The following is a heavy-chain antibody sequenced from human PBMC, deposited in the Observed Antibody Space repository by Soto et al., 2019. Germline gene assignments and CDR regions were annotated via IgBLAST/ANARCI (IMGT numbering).Heavy chain of an antibody. CDR2: IDWDDDY. J-gene: IGHJ4*02. V-gene: IGHV2-70*11. CDR3: ARVLRYFDRDYYFDY. D-gene: IGHD3-9*01. Sequence: SGPTLVNPTQTLTLTCTFSGFSLSSHGMSVGWIRQPPGKGLEWLARIDWDDDYYFNTSLKTRLTISKNTSKKQVVLTKTEKDPVDTATYYCARVLRYFDRDYYFDYWGRGTLVTVSS. CDR1: GFSLSSHGMS.